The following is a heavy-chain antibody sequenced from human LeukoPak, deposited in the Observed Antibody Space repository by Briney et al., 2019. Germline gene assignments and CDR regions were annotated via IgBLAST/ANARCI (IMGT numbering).Heavy chain of an antibody. CDR3: ARQAPGYSYGYVY. CDR1: GGSISSSSYY. J-gene: IGHJ4*02. D-gene: IGHD5-18*01. CDR2: IYFSGSS. Sequence: SETLSLTCTVSGGSISSSSYYWGWIRQPPGKGLEWVGSIYFSGSSYYNPSLKSRVTISVDTSKNHFSLKLSSVTAADTAVYYCARQAPGYSYGYVYWGQGTLVTVSS. V-gene: IGHV4-39*01.